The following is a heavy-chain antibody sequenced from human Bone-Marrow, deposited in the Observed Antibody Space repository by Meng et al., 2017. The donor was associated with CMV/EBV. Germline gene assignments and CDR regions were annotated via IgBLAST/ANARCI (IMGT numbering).Heavy chain of an antibody. CDR1: GFTFSSYE. J-gene: IGHJ6*02. V-gene: IGHV3-48*03. D-gene: IGHD3-10*01. Sequence: GESPKISCAASGFTFSSYEMNWVRQAPGKGLEWVSYISSSGSTISHADSVKGRFTISRDNAKNSLYLQMNSLRAEDTGVYYCNYGWDYYCMDDWGQGTTVTVSS. CDR2: ISSSGSTI. CDR3: NYGWDYYCMDD.